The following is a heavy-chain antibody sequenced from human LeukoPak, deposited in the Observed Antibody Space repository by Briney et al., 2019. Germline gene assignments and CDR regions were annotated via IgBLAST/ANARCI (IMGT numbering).Heavy chain of an antibody. D-gene: IGHD3-10*01. CDR3: ARVWAVRGVSPYMDV. CDR2: IYYSGST. J-gene: IGHJ6*03. V-gene: IGHV4-59*12. CDR1: GGSISSYF. Sequence: EASETLSLTCTVSGGSISSYFWNWIRQPPGKGLEWIGYIYYSGSTNYNPSLKSRVTISVDTSKNQFSLKLSSVTAADTAVYYCARVWAVRGVSPYMDVWGKGTTVTVSS.